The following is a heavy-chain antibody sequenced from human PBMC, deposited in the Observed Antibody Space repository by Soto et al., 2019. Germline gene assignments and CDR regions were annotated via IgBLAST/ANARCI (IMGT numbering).Heavy chain of an antibody. V-gene: IGHV3-30-3*01. D-gene: IGHD6-13*01. CDR2: ISYDGSNK. Sequence: LRLSCAASGFTFSSYAMHWVRQAPGKGLEWVAVISYDGSNKYYADSVKGRFTISRDNSKNTLYLQMNSLRAEDTAVYYCARDPRYSNTLSYFDYWGQGTLVTVSS. CDR1: GFTFSSYA. J-gene: IGHJ4*02. CDR3: ARDPRYSNTLSYFDY.